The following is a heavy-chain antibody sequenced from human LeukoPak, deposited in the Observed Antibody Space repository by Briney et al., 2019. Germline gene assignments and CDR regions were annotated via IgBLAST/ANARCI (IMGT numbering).Heavy chain of an antibody. J-gene: IGHJ6*02. V-gene: IGHV4-59*11. CDR2: IYYSGST. CDR1: GGSISSHY. Sequence: KPSETLSLTCTVSGGSISSHYWSWIRQPPGKGLEWIGYIYYSGSTNYNPSLKSRVTISVDTSKNQFSLKLSSVTAADTAVYYCARGQPSKDLWFGELVSYYYYGMDVWGQGTTVTVSS. D-gene: IGHD3-10*01. CDR3: ARGQPSKDLWFGELVSYYYYGMDV.